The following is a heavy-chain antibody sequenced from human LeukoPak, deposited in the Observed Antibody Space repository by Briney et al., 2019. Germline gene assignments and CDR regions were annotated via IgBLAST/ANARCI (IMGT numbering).Heavy chain of an antibody. Sequence: ASVKVSFKTSRTTFSSYSISWVRQAPGQGLEWMGRIIPILGIANYAQKFQGRVTITADKSTNTAYMALSRLASEDTAVYYCARDPTLTAIQRRHFDLWGRGTLVTVSA. V-gene: IGHV1-69*04. J-gene: IGHJ2*01. D-gene: IGHD3-3*01. CDR1: RTTFSSYS. CDR3: ARDPTLTAIQRRHFDL. CDR2: IIPILGIA.